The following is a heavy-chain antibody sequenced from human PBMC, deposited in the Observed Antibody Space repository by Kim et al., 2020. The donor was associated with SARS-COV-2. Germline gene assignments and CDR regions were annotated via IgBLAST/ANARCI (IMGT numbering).Heavy chain of an antibody. CDR2: IYYSGNT. V-gene: IGHV4-59*01. CDR3: ARAGGYTSGSIY. CDR1: GGSISTYY. Sequence: SETLSLTCTVSGGSISTYYWTWIRQPPGQGLEWIGYIYYSGNTNYNPSLKSRVTISVDTSKNQFSPKLSSVTAADTAVYYCARAGGYTSGSIYWGQGILVTVSS. D-gene: IGHD6-19*01. J-gene: IGHJ4*02.